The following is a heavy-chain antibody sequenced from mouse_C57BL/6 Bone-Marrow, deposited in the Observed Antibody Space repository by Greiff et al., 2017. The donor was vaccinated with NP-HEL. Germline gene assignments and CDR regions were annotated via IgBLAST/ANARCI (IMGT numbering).Heavy chain of an antibody. CDR1: GYTFTSYW. Sequence: QVQLQQPGAELVKPGASVKLSCKASGYTFTSYWMPWVKQRPGQGLEWIGEIDPSDSYTNYNQKFKGKATLTVDTSSSTAYMQLSSLTSEDSAVYYCARSDDYPFAYWGQGTLVTVSA. D-gene: IGHD2-4*01. V-gene: IGHV1-50*01. J-gene: IGHJ3*01. CDR3: ARSDDYPFAY. CDR2: IDPSDSYT.